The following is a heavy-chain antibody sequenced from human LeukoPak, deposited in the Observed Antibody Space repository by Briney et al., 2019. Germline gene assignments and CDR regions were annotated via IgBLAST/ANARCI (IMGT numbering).Heavy chain of an antibody. CDR1: GGSINSDTYY. Sequence: PSETLSLTCTVSGGSINSDTYYWSWIRQPARKGLEWIGRVETSGSTNYNPSLKSRVSISVDTSNNQFSLKLSSVTAADAAVYYCASVMYSSSWFPPFDPWGQGTLVTVSS. J-gene: IGHJ5*02. CDR2: VETSGST. CDR3: ASVMYSSSWFPPFDP. V-gene: IGHV4-61*02. D-gene: IGHD6-13*01.